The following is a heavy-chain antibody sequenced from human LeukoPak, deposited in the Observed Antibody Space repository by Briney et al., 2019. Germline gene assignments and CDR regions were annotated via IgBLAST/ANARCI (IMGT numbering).Heavy chain of an antibody. D-gene: IGHD1-26*01. CDR1: GYTFTNYY. Sequence: ASVTVSCKPSGYTFTNYYVHWVRQAPGQGPEWVGWINPASAGAAFAPKFQGSVSMTWDSSITTAFMDLTSLRSNDTAIYYCARQLGNYYRAFDFWGQGTLVTVSS. V-gene: IGHV1-2*02. CDR2: INPASAGA. J-gene: IGHJ4*02. CDR3: ARQLGNYYRAFDF.